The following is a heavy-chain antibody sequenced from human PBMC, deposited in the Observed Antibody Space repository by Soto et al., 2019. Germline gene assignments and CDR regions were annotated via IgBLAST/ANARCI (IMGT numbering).Heavy chain of an antibody. V-gene: IGHV3-23*01. CDR2: ISGTGVST. Sequence: PGASLRLSCAASGLTSGPYCMTLVRQAPGRGLECVSTISGTGVSTHYAESVQGRVTISRDNSKNTMYLQMNSLRAENTAVYYCAKDPTPPDFLFIHYFDSWGQGSLVTVSS. J-gene: IGHJ4*02. D-gene: IGHD3-10*02. CDR1: GLTSGPYC. CDR3: AKDPTPPDFLFIHYFDS.